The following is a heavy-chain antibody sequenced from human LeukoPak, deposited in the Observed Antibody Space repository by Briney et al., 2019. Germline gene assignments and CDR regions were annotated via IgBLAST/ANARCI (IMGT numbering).Heavy chain of an antibody. CDR2: IYYSGST. V-gene: IGHV4-39*01. CDR3: ARLRSYYNFFDY. D-gene: IGHD1-26*01. CDR1: GGSISSSSYY. Sequence: PSETLSLTCTVSGGSISSSSYYWGWICQPPGKGLEWIGSIYYSGSTYYNPSLKSRVTISVDTSKNQFSLKLSSVTAADTAVYYCARLRSYYNFFDYWGQGTLVTVSS. J-gene: IGHJ4*02.